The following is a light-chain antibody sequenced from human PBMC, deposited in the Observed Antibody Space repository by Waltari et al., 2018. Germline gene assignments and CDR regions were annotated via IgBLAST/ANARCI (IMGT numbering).Light chain of an antibody. Sequence: QSALTQPPSAAGSPGQSVTISCTGTSRDVGGYNYVSWYQQHPGKAPKLLIYEVNKRPSGVPDRFSGSKSGNTASLTVYGLQVEDEGDYYCSSFAGRDNFGVFGGGTKLTVL. CDR2: EVN. CDR3: SSFAGRDNFGV. CDR1: SRDVGGYNY. J-gene: IGLJ3*02. V-gene: IGLV2-8*01.